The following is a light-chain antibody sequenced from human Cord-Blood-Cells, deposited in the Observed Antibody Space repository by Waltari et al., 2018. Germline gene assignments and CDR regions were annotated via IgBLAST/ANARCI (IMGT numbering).Light chain of an antibody. V-gene: IGKV1-39*01. CDR3: QQSYSTPLFT. J-gene: IGKJ3*01. CDR2: AAS. Sequence: IQMTQSPSSLSASVGDRVTITCRASQSISSYLNWYQQKPGKAPKLLIYAASSLQSGVPSRFSGSGSGTDFTLTIGSLQPEDFATYYCQQSYSTPLFTFGPGTKVDIK. CDR1: QSISSY.